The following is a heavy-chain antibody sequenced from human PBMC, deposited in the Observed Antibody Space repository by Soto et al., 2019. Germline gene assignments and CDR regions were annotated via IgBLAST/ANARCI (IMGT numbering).Heavy chain of an antibody. D-gene: IGHD6-19*01. CDR1: AYPYTYFY. V-gene: IGHV1-2*04. Sequence: SVKVCCKTSAYPYTYFYMHSLRQAPGQGLEWMGWINPNSGGTKYAQNFQGWVTMTRDTSISTAYMDLSRLRSDDTAVYYCATSRTSIAVAGETEYYFDYWGQGTLVPVSS. J-gene: IGHJ4*02. CDR2: INPNSGGT. CDR3: ATSRTSIAVAGETEYYFDY.